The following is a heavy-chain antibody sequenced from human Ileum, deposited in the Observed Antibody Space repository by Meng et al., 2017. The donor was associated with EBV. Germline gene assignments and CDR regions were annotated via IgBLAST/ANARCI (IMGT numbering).Heavy chain of an antibody. CDR1: GGSISSGGYS. CDR2: IYYSGSA. Sequence: QLASPESGSGLVKPSETLSLTCAVSGGSISSGGYSWHWIRQPPGKGLQWIGYIYYSGSAYYNPSLKSRVTLSVDRSTNQFSLNLSSVTAADTAVYYCARGAYFDYWGQGTLVTVSS. V-gene: IGHV4-30-2*01. CDR3: ARGAYFDY. J-gene: IGHJ4*02.